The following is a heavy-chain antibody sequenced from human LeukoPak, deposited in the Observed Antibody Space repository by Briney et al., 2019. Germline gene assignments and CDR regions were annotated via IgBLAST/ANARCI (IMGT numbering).Heavy chain of an antibody. V-gene: IGHV1-69*05. CDR2: IILSFGAA. D-gene: IGHD3-22*01. J-gene: IGHJ6*03. CDR1: GGTFSSNA. CDR3: ASGYDSSGYYYGRHRSYYYYYMDV. Sequence: SVKVSCKASGGTFSSNAISWVRLAPGQGLEWMGGIILSFGAANSAQKFQGRVTITTDESTSTAYMELSSLRSEDTAVYYCASGYDSSGYYYGRHRSYYYYYMDVWGKGTTVTVSS.